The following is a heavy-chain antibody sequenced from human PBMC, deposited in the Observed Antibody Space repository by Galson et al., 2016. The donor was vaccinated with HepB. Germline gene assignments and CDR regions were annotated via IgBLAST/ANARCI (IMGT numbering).Heavy chain of an antibody. J-gene: IGHJ3*01. CDR1: GFSLTTPAVG. D-gene: IGHD3-16*01. Sequence: PALVKPTQTLTLTCTFSGFSLTTPAVGVGWIRQPPGKALEWLALIHWDDDKRYSPSLKSRLTITKDTSKNQVVLTMTYEEYVDTGQLFCAHRLDDYVWVRCAFDGWGQGTMVTVSS. CDR2: IHWDDDK. V-gene: IGHV2-5*02. CDR3: AHRLDDYVWVRCAFDG.